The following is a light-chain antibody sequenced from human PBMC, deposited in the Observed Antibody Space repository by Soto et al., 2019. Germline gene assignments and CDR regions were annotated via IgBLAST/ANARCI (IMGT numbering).Light chain of an antibody. CDR1: SSNIGAGYD. Sequence: QSVLTHPPSVSGDPGQRVTISCTGRSSNIGAGYDVHWYQQLPGTAPKLLIYGNSNRPSGVPDRFSGSKSGTSASLAITGLQAEDEADYYCQSYDSSLSAHVVFGGGTKLTVL. V-gene: IGLV1-40*01. J-gene: IGLJ2*01. CDR3: QSYDSSLSAHVV. CDR2: GNS.